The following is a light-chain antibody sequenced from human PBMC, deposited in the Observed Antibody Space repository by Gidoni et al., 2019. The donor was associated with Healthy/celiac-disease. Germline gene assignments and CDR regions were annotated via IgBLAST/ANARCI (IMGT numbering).Light chain of an antibody. CDR3: QQSYSTPYT. J-gene: IGKJ2*01. CDR1: QSISSY. Sequence: DIQLIQSPSSLSASVGDRVTITSRASQSISSYFNGYQQKPGKAPKLLIYAASSVQSGVPSRFSGSGSGTDFTLTISSRQPEEFATFYCQQSYSTPYTFGQGTKLEIK. CDR2: AAS. V-gene: IGKV1-39*01.